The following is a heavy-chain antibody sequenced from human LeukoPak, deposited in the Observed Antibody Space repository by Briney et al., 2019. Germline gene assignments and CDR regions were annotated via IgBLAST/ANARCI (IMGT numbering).Heavy chain of an antibody. CDR3: ARGAASRRWDYYYYYMDV. V-gene: IGHV4-34*01. D-gene: IGHD1-26*01. J-gene: IGHJ6*03. CDR1: GFTFSSYE. Sequence: GSLRLSCAASGFTFSSYEMNWVRQPPGKGLEWIGEINHSGSTNYNPSLKSRVTISVDTSKNQFSLKLSSVTAADTAVYYCARGAASRRWDYYYYYMDVWGKGTTVTVSS. CDR2: INHSGST.